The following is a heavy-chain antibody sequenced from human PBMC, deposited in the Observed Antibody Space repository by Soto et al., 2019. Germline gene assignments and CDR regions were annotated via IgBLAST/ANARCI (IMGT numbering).Heavy chain of an antibody. J-gene: IGHJ4*02. D-gene: IGHD6-19*01. Sequence: GGSLRLSCAASGFTFSSYSMNWVRQAPGKGLEWVSYISSSSSTIYYADSVKGRFTISRDNAKNSLYLQMNSLRAEDTAVYYCARDRRGIAVAGRCFDYWGQGTLVTVSS. CDR2: ISSSSSTI. V-gene: IGHV3-48*01. CDR3: ARDRRGIAVAGRCFDY. CDR1: GFTFSSYS.